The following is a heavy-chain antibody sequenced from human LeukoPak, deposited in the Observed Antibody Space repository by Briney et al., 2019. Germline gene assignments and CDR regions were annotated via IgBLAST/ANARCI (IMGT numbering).Heavy chain of an antibody. CDR2: TSHDEGNK. D-gene: IGHD5-18*01. J-gene: IGHJ4*02. V-gene: IGHV3-30-3*01. CDR3: ARGPGLAMGKGYFDY. Sequence: PGKSLRLSCAASGFTFSNYAKRWVRQAPGKGLEWVAATSHDEGNKYYADSVKGRFTISRDNSRNTPYLEVNSLRTDDTAVYYCARGPGLAMGKGYFDYCGQGTLVTVSS. CDR1: GFTFSNYA.